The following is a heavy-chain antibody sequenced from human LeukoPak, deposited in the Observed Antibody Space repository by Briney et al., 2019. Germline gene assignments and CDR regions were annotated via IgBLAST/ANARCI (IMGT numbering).Heavy chain of an antibody. V-gene: IGHV1-8*02. Sequence: GESLKISCKGSGYSFTSYWIGWVRQMPGKGLEWMGWMNPNSGNTGYAQKFQGRVTMTRNTSISTAYMELSSLRSEDTAVYYCARGRMVRGVYNWFDPWGQGTLVTVSS. CDR2: MNPNSGNT. CDR3: ARGRMVRGVYNWFDP. CDR1: GYSFTSYW. D-gene: IGHD3-10*01. J-gene: IGHJ5*02.